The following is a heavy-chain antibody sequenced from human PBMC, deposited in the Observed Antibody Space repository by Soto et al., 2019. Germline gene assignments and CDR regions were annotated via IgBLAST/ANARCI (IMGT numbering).Heavy chain of an antibody. CDR1: GFTFSSYS. V-gene: IGHV3-21*01. D-gene: IGHD3-3*01. CDR3: ARDRVEYDFWSGYLNWFDP. Sequence: PGGSLRLSCAASGFTFSSYSMNWVRQAPGKGLEWVSSISSSSSYIYYADSVKGRFTISRDNTKNSLYLQMNSLRAEDTAVYYCARDRVEYDFWSGYLNWFDPWGQGTLVTVSS. CDR2: ISSSSSYI. J-gene: IGHJ5*02.